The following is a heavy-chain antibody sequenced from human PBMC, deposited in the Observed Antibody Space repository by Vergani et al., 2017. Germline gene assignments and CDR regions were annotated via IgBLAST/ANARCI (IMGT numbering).Heavy chain of an antibody. CDR2: INHSGST. CDR1: GGSFSGYY. V-gene: IGHV4-34*01. CDR3: ARDTTYGDYGGVDY. D-gene: IGHD4-17*01. J-gene: IGHJ4*02. Sequence: QVQLQQWGAGLLKPSETLSLTCAVYGGSFSGYYWSWIRQPPGKGLEWNGEINHSGSTNYNPSLKSRVTISVDTSKNQFSLKLSSVTAADTAVYYCARDTTYGDYGGVDYWGQGTLVTVSS.